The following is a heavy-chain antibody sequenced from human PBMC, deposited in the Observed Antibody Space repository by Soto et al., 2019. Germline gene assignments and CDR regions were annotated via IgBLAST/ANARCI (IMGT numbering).Heavy chain of an antibody. CDR1: GGSISSGGYY. CDR3: ASISGSYLGYDFDY. V-gene: IGHV4-31*03. D-gene: IGHD1-26*01. CDR2: IYYSGST. J-gene: IGHJ4*02. Sequence: SSETLSLTCNVSGGSISSGGYYWIWISQHPGKGLEWIGYIYYSGSTYYNPSLKSRVTISVDTSKNQFSLKLSSVTAADTAVYYCASISGSYLGYDFDYWGQGTLVTVSS.